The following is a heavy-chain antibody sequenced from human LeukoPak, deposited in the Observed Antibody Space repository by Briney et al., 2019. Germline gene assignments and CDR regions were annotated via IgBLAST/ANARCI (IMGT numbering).Heavy chain of an antibody. Sequence: SVKVSCKASGGTFSNYALSWVRQAPGQGLEWMGGIIPIFGTTNYAQKFQGRVTITTDESTGTAYMELISLRSEDTAIYYCARDRATTVTKSFAFDIWGQGTMVTDSS. CDR3: ARDRATTVTKSFAFDI. CDR2: IIPIFGTT. V-gene: IGHV1-69*05. CDR1: GGTFSNYA. J-gene: IGHJ3*02. D-gene: IGHD4-17*01.